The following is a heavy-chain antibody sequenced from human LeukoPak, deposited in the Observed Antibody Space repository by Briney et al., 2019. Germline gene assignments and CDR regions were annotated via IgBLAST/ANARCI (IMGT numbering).Heavy chain of an antibody. CDR1: GFTVTDNY. J-gene: IGHJ4*02. V-gene: IGHV3-53*01. D-gene: IGHD4-17*01. CDR2: IYPDGRT. Sequence: PGGSLRLSCAVSGFTVTDNYMSWVRQAPGKGLQWVSVIYPDGRTYYADSVKGRFTISRDISRNTLLLQMNNLRADDTAVHYCARTNPVYGDYDYWGRGTLVTVSS. CDR3: ARTNPVYGDYDY.